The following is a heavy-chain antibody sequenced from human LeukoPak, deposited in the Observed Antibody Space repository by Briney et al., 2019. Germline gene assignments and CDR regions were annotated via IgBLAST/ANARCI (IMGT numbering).Heavy chain of an antibody. D-gene: IGHD1-26*01. J-gene: IGHJ4*02. V-gene: IGHV3-7*01. Sequence: GGSLRLSCAASGFTFSDYWTSWVRQSPARGLEWVANIKQDGNEKYYVDSVKGRFTISRDNAKNSLYLQMNSLGVGDTAVYYCARDKIVGPTTLDYWGQGTLVTVSS. CDR1: GFTFSDYW. CDR2: IKQDGNEK. CDR3: ARDKIVGPTTLDY.